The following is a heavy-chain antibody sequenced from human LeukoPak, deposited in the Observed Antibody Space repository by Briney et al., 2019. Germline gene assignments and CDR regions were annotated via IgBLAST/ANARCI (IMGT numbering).Heavy chain of an antibody. CDR3: AKNWGATIYYAFDI. J-gene: IGHJ3*02. D-gene: IGHD5-12*01. CDR2: ISGSGGYT. V-gene: IGHV3-23*01. Sequence: GGSLRLSCAASGFTFSSYAISWGRQAPGKGLEWFSAISGSGGYTYYADSVKGRFTISRDNSKNTLYLQMNSLRAEDTAVYYCAKNWGATIYYAFDIWGQGTMVTVSS. CDR1: GFTFSSYA.